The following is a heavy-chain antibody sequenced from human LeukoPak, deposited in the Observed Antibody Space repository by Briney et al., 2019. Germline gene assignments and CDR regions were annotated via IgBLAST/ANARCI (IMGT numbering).Heavy chain of an antibody. V-gene: IGHV4-61*02. CDR3: AREQNVILVPNAIPNSFDL. J-gene: IGHJ5*02. CDR1: GDSISGGTYY. Sequence: SETLSLICTVSGDSISGGTYYWTWIRQPAGKGLEWIGRISRSGSTNYNPSLKRRVTISVDTSKNQFSLELRSVAAADTAVYYCAREQNVILVPNAIPNSFDLWGQGTLVTVSS. CDR2: ISRSGST. D-gene: IGHD2-8*01.